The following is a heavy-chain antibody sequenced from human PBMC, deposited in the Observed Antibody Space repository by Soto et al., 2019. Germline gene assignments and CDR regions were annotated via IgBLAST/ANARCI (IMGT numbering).Heavy chain of an antibody. Sequence: EVQLVESGGGLVRPGGSLRLSCAASGFTFSSYWMSWVRQAPGKGLEGVANMNQDGSEKYYVDSVKGRFTISRDNAKNSLYLQMNSLRAEDTAVYYCAKDGVAVAGDWGQGTLVTVSS. CDR2: MNQDGSEK. D-gene: IGHD6-19*01. V-gene: IGHV3-7*01. CDR3: AKDGVAVAGD. CDR1: GFTFSSYW. J-gene: IGHJ4*02.